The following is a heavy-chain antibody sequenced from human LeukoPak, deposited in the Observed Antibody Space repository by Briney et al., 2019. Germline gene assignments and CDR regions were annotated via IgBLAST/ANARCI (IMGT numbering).Heavy chain of an antibody. J-gene: IGHJ4*02. CDR3: AKDKMRYYYDSSGYYN. Sequence: PGGSLRLSCAASGFTFDDYAMHGVRQAPGKGLEWVSGISWNSGSIGYADSVKGRFTISRDNAKNSLYLQMNSLRAEDTALYYCAKDKMRYYYDSSGYYNWGQGTLVTVSS. CDR1: GFTFDDYA. CDR2: ISWNSGSI. D-gene: IGHD3-22*01. V-gene: IGHV3-9*01.